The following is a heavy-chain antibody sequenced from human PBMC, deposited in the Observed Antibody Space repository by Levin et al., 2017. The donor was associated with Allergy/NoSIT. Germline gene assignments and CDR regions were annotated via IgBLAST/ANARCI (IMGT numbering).Heavy chain of an antibody. V-gene: IGHV3-23*01. CDR3: AKKQGGTSGFSFDV. D-gene: IGHD1-1*01. CDR2: ITGGGFNT. Sequence: PGGSLRLFCAVSGFTISEYAMAWVRQAPGKGLEWVSVITGGGFNTYYGDSVKGRFTVSRDDSKDTLYLDLNSLRAEDTAVYYCAKKQGGTSGFSFDVWGQGTMVTVSS. CDR1: GFTISEYA. J-gene: IGHJ3*01.